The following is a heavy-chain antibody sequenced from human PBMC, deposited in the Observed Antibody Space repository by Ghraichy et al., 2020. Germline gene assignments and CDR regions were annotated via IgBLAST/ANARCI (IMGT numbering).Heavy chain of an antibody. Sequence: ASVKVSCKASGYSFTNHAMNWVRQAPGQGLEWVGWIHTTTGNPTYAQGFTGRFVFSLDTSVSTAYLQISSLKAEDTAVYYCARSPSSGSYSFDYWGQGTLVTVSS. CDR1: GYSFTNHA. D-gene: IGHD3-22*01. CDR2: IHTTTGNP. J-gene: IGHJ4*02. CDR3: ARSPSSGSYSFDY. V-gene: IGHV7-4-1*02.